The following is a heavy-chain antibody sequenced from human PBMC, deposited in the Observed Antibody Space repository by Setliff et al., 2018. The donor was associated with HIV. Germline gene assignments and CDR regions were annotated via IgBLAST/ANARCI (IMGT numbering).Heavy chain of an antibody. J-gene: IGHJ4*02. CDR2: IYHSGTT. D-gene: IGHD4-17*01. CDR3: ARAAAGNTGPFDL. V-gene: IGHV4-38-2*01. Sequence: SETLSLTCAVSGYSISSGYYWGWIRQPPGKGLEWVGSIYHSGTTYYNPSLKSRVTISVDTSKNQFSLKLSSVIAADTAVYYCARAAAGNTGPFDLWGQGSPVTVSS. CDR1: GYSISSGYY.